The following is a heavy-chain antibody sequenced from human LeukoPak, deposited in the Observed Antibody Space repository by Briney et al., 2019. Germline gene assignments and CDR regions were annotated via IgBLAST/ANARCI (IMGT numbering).Heavy chain of an antibody. D-gene: IGHD3-10*01. Sequence: GGSLRLSCAVSGFTVSTNFMSWVRQAPGKGLEWVSVLYSGETTSYVDSVKGRFTISRDNSKNTLYLQMNSLRVEDTAVNYCTRDRSSMVRGNYFDYWGQGTLVTVSS. CDR2: LYSGETT. J-gene: IGHJ4*02. CDR1: GFTVSTNF. CDR3: TRDRSSMVRGNYFDY. V-gene: IGHV3-66*01.